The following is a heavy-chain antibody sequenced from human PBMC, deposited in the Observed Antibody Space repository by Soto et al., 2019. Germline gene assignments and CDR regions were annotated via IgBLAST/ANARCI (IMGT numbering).Heavy chain of an antibody. J-gene: IGHJ5*01. CDR3: AKAPGTSRVWFDS. CDR2: IIPLLDRP. Sequence: QVQLVQSGAEVKPPGSSVRVSCKASGGTFSSWTVSWVRQAPGQGLECLGRIIPLLDRPNYAQKFQGRLTITADSSTATAYMDPHSLGADDTAVYFCAKAPGTSRVWFDSWGQGTLVAVSS. V-gene: IGHV1-69*02. CDR1: GGTFSSWT.